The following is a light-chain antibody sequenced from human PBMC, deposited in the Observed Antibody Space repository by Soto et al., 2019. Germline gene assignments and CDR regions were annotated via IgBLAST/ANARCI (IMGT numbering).Light chain of an antibody. CDR3: SSYTTSRTYV. Sequence: QSALTQPASVSGSPGQSITISCTGTSTDIGGYRYVSWYQQHPGKVPKLIIYEVNNRPSGVSDRFSGSKSDNTASLTISGLQAEDEADYYCSSYTTSRTYVFGSGTKLTVL. CDR2: EVN. CDR1: STDIGGYRY. J-gene: IGLJ1*01. V-gene: IGLV2-14*01.